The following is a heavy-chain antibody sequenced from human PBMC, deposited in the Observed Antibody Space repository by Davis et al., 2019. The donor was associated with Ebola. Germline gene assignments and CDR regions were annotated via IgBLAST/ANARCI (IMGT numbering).Heavy chain of an antibody. D-gene: IGHD3-10*01. CDR3: ARGRRIRITMVRGVIINHDAFDI. CDR1: GFTFSTYS. Sequence: GGSLRLSCAASGFTFSTYSMNWVRQAPGKGLEWVSSISSSSSFIYYADSVKGRFTISRDNAKNSLYLQMNSLRAEDTAVYYCARGRRIRITMVRGVIINHDAFDIWGQGTRVTVSS. V-gene: IGHV3-21*01. CDR2: ISSSSSFI. J-gene: IGHJ3*02.